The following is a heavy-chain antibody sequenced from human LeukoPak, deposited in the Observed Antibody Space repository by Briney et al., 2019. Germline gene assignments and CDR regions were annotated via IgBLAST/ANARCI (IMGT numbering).Heavy chain of an antibody. CDR1: GGSISSYY. CDR2: IDTSGNT. CDR3: ARVSSSWYQDWYFDL. D-gene: IGHD6-13*01. Sequence: SETLSLTCTVSGGSISSYYWSWIRQPAGKGLEWIGRIDTSGNTNYKPSLKSRVTMSVDTSKKQFSLKLSSVTAADTAVYYCARVSSSWYQDWYFDLWGRGTLVSVSS. V-gene: IGHV4-4*07. J-gene: IGHJ2*01.